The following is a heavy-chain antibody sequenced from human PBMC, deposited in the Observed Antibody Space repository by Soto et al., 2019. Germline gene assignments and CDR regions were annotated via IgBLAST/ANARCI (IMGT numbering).Heavy chain of an antibody. V-gene: IGHV3-74*01. Sequence: EVPLVESGGGVVQPGGSLRLSCAASGFPFRSFWMHWVRQAPGKGLVWVARIHSDGSATTYADSVKGRFTISRDNTQNTVSLQMNSPRVEDTAVYDCARWGAGCFDYWGQGALVTVSS. J-gene: IGHJ4*02. CDR3: ARWGAGCFDY. CDR2: IHSDGSAT. CDR1: GFPFRSFW. D-gene: IGHD3-16*01.